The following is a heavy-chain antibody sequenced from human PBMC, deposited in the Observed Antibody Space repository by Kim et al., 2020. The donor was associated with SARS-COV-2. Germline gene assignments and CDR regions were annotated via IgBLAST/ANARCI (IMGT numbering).Heavy chain of an antibody. J-gene: IGHJ4*02. D-gene: IGHD4-17*01. CDR2: IIPIFGTA. Sequence: SVKVSCKASGGTFSSYAISWVRQAPGQGLEWMGGIIPIFGTANYAQKFQGRVTVTADVSTSTAYMELSSLRSEDTAVYYCARDRLHGDSFDYWGQGTLVTVSS. CDR1: GGTFSSYA. CDR3: ARDRLHGDSFDY. V-gene: IGHV1-69*13.